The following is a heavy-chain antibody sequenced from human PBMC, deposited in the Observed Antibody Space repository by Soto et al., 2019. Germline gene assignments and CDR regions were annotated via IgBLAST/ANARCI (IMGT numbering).Heavy chain of an antibody. CDR3: AREGFYYDYWSGYTKPYYFDN. V-gene: IGHV3-7*01. Sequence: PGGSLRLSCAASGLTFSTYWMSWVRQSPGKGLEWVANIKHDGSETYYVDSVKGRFTISRDNAKKSLYLQMNSLRAEDTAVYYCAREGFYYDYWSGYTKPYYFDNWGQGALVTVSS. CDR2: IKHDGSET. CDR1: GLTFSTYW. J-gene: IGHJ4*02. D-gene: IGHD3-3*01.